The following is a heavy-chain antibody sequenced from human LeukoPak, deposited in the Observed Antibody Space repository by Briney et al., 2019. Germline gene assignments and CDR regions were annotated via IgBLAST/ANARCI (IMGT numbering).Heavy chain of an antibody. CDR2: IYYSGST. CDR1: GGSISSYY. V-gene: IGHV4-59*01. D-gene: IGHD2-15*01. Sequence: SETLSLTCTVSGGSISSYYWSWIRQPPGKGLEWIGYIYYSGSTNYNPSLKSRVTISVDTSKNQFSLKLSSVTAADTAVYYCARDPGYCSGGSCYYYMDVWGKGTTVTVSS. CDR3: ARDPGYCSGGSCYYYMDV. J-gene: IGHJ6*03.